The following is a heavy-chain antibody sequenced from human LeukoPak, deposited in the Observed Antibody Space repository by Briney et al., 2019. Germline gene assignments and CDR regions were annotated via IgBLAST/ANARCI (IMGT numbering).Heavy chain of an antibody. D-gene: IGHD3-10*01. CDR2: IYPGDSDT. Sequence: GECLKISCKGSGFSFTSYWIGWVRQMPGKGLEWMGIIYPGDSDTRYSPSFQGQVTISADKSISTAYLQWSSLKASDTAMYYCARQIGEFPNYYYYYMDVWGKGTTVTVSS. V-gene: IGHV5-51*01. CDR1: GFSFTSYW. CDR3: ARQIGEFPNYYYYYMDV. J-gene: IGHJ6*03.